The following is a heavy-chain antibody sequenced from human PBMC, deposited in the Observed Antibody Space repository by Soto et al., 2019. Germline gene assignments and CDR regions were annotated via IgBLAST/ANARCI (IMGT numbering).Heavy chain of an antibody. CDR1: GVSVSSGSFY. Sequence: PSETLSLTCTVCGVSVSSGSFYWAWIRQPPGKGLEWIGFGSYSGTTNYKPSLKSRVTISVDTSRSQISLKVSSLTAADTAVYYCARGATVTHCGYWGKGTLVTVSS. D-gene: IGHD4-17*01. CDR2: GSYSGTT. V-gene: IGHV4-61*01. CDR3: ARGATVTHCGY. J-gene: IGHJ4*02.